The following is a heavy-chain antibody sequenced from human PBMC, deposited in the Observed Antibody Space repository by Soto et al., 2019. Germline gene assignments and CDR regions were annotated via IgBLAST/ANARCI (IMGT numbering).Heavy chain of an antibody. V-gene: IGHV4-39*01. D-gene: IGHD3-22*01. CDR1: GVSIDSSRYY. Sequence: QLQVQESGPGLVKPSETLSLTCTVSGVSIDSSRYYWGWIRQPPGKGLEWIGNIHYSGTTHYNPSLKSRVIRYVNPANNQFSLRLNSVSAADTAVYYCARPYESGGFYYGFDYWGQGTPVTVSS. CDR3: ARPYESGGFYYGFDY. CDR2: IHYSGTT. J-gene: IGHJ4*02.